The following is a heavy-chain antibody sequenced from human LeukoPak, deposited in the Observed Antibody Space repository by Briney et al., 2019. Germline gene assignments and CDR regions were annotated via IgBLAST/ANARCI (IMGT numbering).Heavy chain of an antibody. CDR2: IYYTGST. Sequence: SETLSLTCTVSGGSISSSSYYWGGIRQPPGKGLEGIGRIYYTGSTYYNPSLKSRVTISVDTSKNQFSLKLSSVTAADTAVYYCARDSHRYCSGGSCYSGGWFDPWGQGTLVTVSS. D-gene: IGHD2-15*01. CDR3: ARDSHRYCSGGSCYSGGWFDP. J-gene: IGHJ5*02. V-gene: IGHV4-39*07. CDR1: GGSISSSSYY.